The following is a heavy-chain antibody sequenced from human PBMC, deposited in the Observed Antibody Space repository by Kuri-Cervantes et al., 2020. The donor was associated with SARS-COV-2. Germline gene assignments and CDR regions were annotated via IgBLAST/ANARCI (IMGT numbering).Heavy chain of an antibody. CDR1: GFTFSSYG. D-gene: IGHD6-13*01. Sequence: GESLKISCAASGFTFSSYGMHWVRQAPGKGLEWVAFIRYDGSNKYYADSVKGRFTISRDNSKNTLYLQMNSLRAEDTAVYYCAKAGRRIAAAQFDYWGQATLVTVSS. CDR2: IRYDGSNK. CDR3: AKAGRRIAAAQFDY. V-gene: IGHV3-30*02. J-gene: IGHJ4*02.